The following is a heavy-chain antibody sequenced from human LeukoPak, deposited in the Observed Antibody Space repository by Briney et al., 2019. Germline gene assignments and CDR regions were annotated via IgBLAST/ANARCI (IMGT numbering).Heavy chain of an antibody. CDR1: GYTLTGYY. J-gene: IGHJ4*02. Sequence: GASVKVSCKASGYTLTGYYMHWVRQAPGQGLGWMGWINPNSGGTNYAQKFQGWVTMTRDTSISTAYMELSRLRSDDTAVYYCARGDAYSSPHQYYFDFWGQGTLVTVSS. D-gene: IGHD6-19*01. CDR3: ARGDAYSSPHQYYFDF. CDR2: INPNSGGT. V-gene: IGHV1-2*04.